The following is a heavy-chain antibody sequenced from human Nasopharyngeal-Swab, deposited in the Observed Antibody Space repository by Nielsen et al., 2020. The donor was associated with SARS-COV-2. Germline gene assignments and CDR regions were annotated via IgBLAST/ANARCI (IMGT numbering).Heavy chain of an antibody. CDR2: ISYDGSNK. V-gene: IGHV3-30-3*01. D-gene: IGHD6-13*01. J-gene: IGHJ4*02. CDR3: AREPNPGIAAAGTHDY. CDR1: GFTFSSYA. Sequence: GGSLRLSCAASGFTFSSYAMHWVRQAPGKGLEWVAVISYDGSNKYYADSVKGRFTISRDNSKNTLYLQMNSLRAEDTAVYYCAREPNPGIAAAGTHDYWGQGTLVTASS.